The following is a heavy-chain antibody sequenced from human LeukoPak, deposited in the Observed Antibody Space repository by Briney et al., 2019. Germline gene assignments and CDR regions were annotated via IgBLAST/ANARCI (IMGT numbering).Heavy chain of an antibody. CDR1: GGSFSGYY. D-gene: IGHD3-9*01. CDR2: INHSGST. Sequence: SATLSLTCAVYGGSFSGYYWSWIRQPPGKGLEWIGEINHSGSTNYNPSLQSRVTISVDTSKNQFSLKLSSVTAADTAVYYCARGGILTGYYNRRQYYFDYWGQGTLVTVSS. V-gene: IGHV4-34*01. CDR3: ARGGILTGYYNRRQYYFDY. J-gene: IGHJ4*02.